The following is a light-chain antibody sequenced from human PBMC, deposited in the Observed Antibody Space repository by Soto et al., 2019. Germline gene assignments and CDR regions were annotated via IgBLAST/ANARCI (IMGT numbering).Light chain of an antibody. Sequence: EFVVTQSPGTLSLSLGERATLSCRTSQSVRSRYLAWYQQKPGQAPTLLIYDASSRPGGIPDRFIGSGSGTDFTLTISRLEPEDFAVYYCQQYGDSPYTFGHGTKLEIK. CDR2: DAS. V-gene: IGKV3-20*01. CDR1: QSVRSRY. CDR3: QQYGDSPYT. J-gene: IGKJ2*01.